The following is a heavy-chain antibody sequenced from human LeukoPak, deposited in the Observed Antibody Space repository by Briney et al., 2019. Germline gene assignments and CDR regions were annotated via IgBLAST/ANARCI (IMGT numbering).Heavy chain of an antibody. J-gene: IGHJ4*02. CDR2: ISYDGSNK. Sequence: GGSLRLSCAASGFTFSSYGMHWVRQAPGKGLEWVAVISYDGSNKYYVDSVKGRFTISRDNSKNTLYLQMNSLRAENTAVYYCANWGAIAAPFDYWGQGTLVTVSS. D-gene: IGHD6-13*01. CDR1: GFTFSSYG. CDR3: ANWGAIAAPFDY. V-gene: IGHV3-30*18.